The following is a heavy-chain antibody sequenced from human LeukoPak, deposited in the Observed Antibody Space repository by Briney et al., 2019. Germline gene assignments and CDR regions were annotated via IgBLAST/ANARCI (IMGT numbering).Heavy chain of an antibody. J-gene: IGHJ6*04. CDR1: GYTLTELS. CDR3: ATSILTPHYYYGMDV. Sequence: ASVKVSCKVSGYTLTELSMHWVRPAPGKGLEWMGGFDPEDGETIYAQKFQGRVTMTEDTSTDTAYMELSSLRSEDTAVYYCATSILTPHYYYGMDVWGKGTTVTVSS. V-gene: IGHV1-24*01. CDR2: FDPEDGET. D-gene: IGHD3-9*01.